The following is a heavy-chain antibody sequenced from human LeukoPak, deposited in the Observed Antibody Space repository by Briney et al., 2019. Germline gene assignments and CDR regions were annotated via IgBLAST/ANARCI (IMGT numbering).Heavy chain of an antibody. D-gene: IGHD1-1*01. Sequence: PGGSLRLSCAASGFTFSNAWMSWARQAPGKGLEWVGRIKSKTDGGTTDYAAPVKGRFTISRDDSKNTLYLQMNSLKTEDPAVYYCTTDLEESGAFDIWGQGTMVTVSS. V-gene: IGHV3-15*01. CDR3: TTDLEESGAFDI. J-gene: IGHJ3*02. CDR2: IKSKTDGGTT. CDR1: GFTFSNAW.